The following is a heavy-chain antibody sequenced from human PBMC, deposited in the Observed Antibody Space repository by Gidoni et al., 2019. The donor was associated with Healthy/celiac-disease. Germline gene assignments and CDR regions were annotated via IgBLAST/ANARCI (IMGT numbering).Heavy chain of an antibody. Sequence: EVQLVESGGGVVQPWVSLRLSLPASGFNFRRYWMSWVGQATGQGLAWVANIKQDGSEKYYVDSVKSRFTMSRDNAKNSLYLQMNSLRAEDTAVYYCARDLNFWSGYLYGMDVWGQGPTVTVSS. V-gene: IGHV3-7*01. J-gene: IGHJ6*02. D-gene: IGHD3-3*01. CDR3: ARDLNFWSGYLYGMDV. CDR2: IKQDGSEK. CDR1: GFNFRRYW.